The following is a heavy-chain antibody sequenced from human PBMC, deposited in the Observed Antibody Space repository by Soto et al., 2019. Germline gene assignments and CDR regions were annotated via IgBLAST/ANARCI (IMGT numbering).Heavy chain of an antibody. Sequence: QVQLQESGPGLVKPSQTLSLTCTVSGGSISSGGYYWSWIRQHPGKGLEWIGYIYYSGSTYYNPSLKSRVTISVDTSKNQFSLKLSSVTAADTAVYYCARDRTGTTSGYYYYYYGMDVWGQGTTVTVSS. CDR1: GGSISSGGYY. V-gene: IGHV4-31*03. D-gene: IGHD1-1*01. CDR2: IYYSGST. CDR3: ARDRTGTTSGYYYYYYGMDV. J-gene: IGHJ6*02.